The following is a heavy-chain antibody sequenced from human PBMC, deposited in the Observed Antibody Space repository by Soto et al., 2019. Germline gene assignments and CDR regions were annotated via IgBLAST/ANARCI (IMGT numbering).Heavy chain of an antibody. CDR2: ISTYSGNT. J-gene: IGHJ4*02. CDR3: ARDNGYYDL. CDR1: GYTFSSYS. V-gene: IGHV1-18*04. Sequence: GASVKVSCKTSGYTFSSYSINWVRQAPGQGLEWMAWISTYSGNTHYAERVQGRVTVTLDKSARTAFMEMRGLTSDDTAVYFCARDNGYYDLWGQVPLVTFSS.